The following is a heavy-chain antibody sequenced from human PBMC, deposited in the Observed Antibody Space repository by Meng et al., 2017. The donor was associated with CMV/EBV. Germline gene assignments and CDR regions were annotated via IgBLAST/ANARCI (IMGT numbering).Heavy chain of an antibody. Sequence: ASVKVSCKASGYTFTSYYMHWVRQAPGQGLEWMGIINPSGGSTSYAQKFQGRVTMTRDTSTSTVYMELRSLRSEDTAVYYCASSNEGGNPGFRAEYVQHWGQGTLVTVSS. CDR2: INPSGGST. J-gene: IGHJ1*01. CDR1: GYTFTSYY. D-gene: IGHD4-23*01. V-gene: IGHV1-46*01. CDR3: ASSNEGGNPGFRAEYVQH.